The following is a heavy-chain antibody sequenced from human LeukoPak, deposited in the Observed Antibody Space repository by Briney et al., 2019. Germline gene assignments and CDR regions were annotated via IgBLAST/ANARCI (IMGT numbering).Heavy chain of an antibody. CDR3: AREYYYDSSGYYTISWDDY. CDR1: GGSISSYY. J-gene: IGHJ4*02. D-gene: IGHD3-22*01. CDR2: IYYSGST. V-gene: IGHV4-59*12. Sequence: PSETLSLTCTVSGGSISSYYWSWIRQPPGKGLEWIGYIYYSGSTNYNPSLKSRVTISVDTSKNQFSLKLSSVTAADTAVYYCAREYYYDSSGYYTISWDDYWGQGTLVTVSS.